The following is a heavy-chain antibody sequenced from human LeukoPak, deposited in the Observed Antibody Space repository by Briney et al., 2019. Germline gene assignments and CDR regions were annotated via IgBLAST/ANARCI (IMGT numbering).Heavy chain of an antibody. V-gene: IGHV1-69*05. D-gene: IGHD3-22*01. CDR1: GGTFSSYA. Sequence: SVKVSCKASGGTFSSYAISWVRQAPGQGLEWMGRIIPIFGTANYAQKFQGRVTITTDESTSTAYMELGSLRSEDTAVYYCAVYYYDSSGPSGYYFDYWGQGTLVTVSS. CDR3: AVYYYDSSGPSGYYFDY. J-gene: IGHJ4*02. CDR2: IIPIFGTA.